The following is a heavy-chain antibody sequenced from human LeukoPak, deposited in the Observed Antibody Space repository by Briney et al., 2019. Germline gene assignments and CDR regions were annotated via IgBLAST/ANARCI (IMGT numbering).Heavy chain of an antibody. CDR3: AKGSSGARPYFFDY. Sequence: HPGGSLRLSCAASGFTFSSYVMSWVRQAPGKGLELVSAITGDSHSTYYADSVKGRFTISRDNTKNTLYVQMNSLRAEDTAVYYCAKGSSGARPYFFDYWGQGTLITVSS. J-gene: IGHJ4*02. CDR1: GFTFSSYV. CDR2: ITGDSHST. V-gene: IGHV3-23*01.